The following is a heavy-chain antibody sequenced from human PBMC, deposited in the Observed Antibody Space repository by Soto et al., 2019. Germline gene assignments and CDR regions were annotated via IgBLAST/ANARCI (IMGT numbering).Heavy chain of an antibody. CDR1: GGSISSYY. CDR3: ARTLYCGGDCYRFDY. CDR2: IYYSGST. D-gene: IGHD2-21*01. J-gene: IGHJ4*02. Sequence: PSETLSLTCTVSGGSISSYYWSWIRQPPGKGLECIGYIYYSGSTNYNPSLKSRVTISVDTSKNQFSLKLSSVTAADTAVYYCARTLYCGGDCYRFDYWGQGTLVTVS. V-gene: IGHV4-59*01.